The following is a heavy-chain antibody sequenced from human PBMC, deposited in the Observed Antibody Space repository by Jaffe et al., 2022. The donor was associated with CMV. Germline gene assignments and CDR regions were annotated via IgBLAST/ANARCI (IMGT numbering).Heavy chain of an antibody. Sequence: QVQLVESGGGAVQPGRSLRLSCAASGFTFSDYGMHWVRQAPGKGLEWVAAIWYDGNNKYYAESVKGRITISRDNSKDTVYLQMNSLRAEDTAVYYCARGVLGEWFFDYWGQGTLVTVSS. V-gene: IGHV3-33*08. CDR2: IWYDGNNK. CDR3: ARGVLGEWFFDY. CDR1: GFTFSDYG. D-gene: IGHD1-26*01. J-gene: IGHJ4*02.